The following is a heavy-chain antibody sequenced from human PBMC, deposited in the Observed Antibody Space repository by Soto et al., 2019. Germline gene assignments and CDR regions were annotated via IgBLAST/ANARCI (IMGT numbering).Heavy chain of an antibody. D-gene: IGHD6-13*01. CDR3: ASEAAAGTTGVDS. Sequence: QVQLVQSGAEVKKPGASVKVSCKASGYTFTSYAMHWVRQAPGQRLEWMGWINAGNGNTKYSQKFRGRVTITRDTSASTAYMELSSLRSEDTAVYYCASEAAAGTTGVDSWGQGTLVTVSS. CDR2: INAGNGNT. V-gene: IGHV1-3*01. J-gene: IGHJ4*02. CDR1: GYTFTSYA.